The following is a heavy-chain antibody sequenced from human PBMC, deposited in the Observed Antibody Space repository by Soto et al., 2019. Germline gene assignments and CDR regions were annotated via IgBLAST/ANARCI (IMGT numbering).Heavy chain of an antibody. Sequence: SETLSLTCTVSGGSVSSGSYYWSWIRQPPGKGLEWIGYIYYSGSTNYNPSLKSRGTISVDTSKNQFSLKLSSVTAADTAVYYCARDGTAADSWRGDRFDPWGQGTLVTVSS. V-gene: IGHV4-61*01. CDR3: ARDGTAADSWRGDRFDP. CDR1: GGSVSSGSYY. J-gene: IGHJ5*02. CDR2: IYYSGST. D-gene: IGHD6-13*01.